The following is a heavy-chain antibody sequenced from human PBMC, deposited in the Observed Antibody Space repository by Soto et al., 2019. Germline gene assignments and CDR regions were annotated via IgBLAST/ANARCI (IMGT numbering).Heavy chain of an antibody. V-gene: IGHV4-34*01. CDR2: INHSGST. CDR3: ARGFYVLLRRPPGYIVV. CDR1: GGSFSGYY. Sequence: LSLSCAVYGGSFSGYYWDWIRQPPGKGLVCIGEINHSGSTNYNPSLKSRVTMSVDTSKNQFSLQLSSVTAADTAVYYCARGFYVLLRRPPGYIVVSCKATTVTGSS. D-gene: IGHD3-16*01. J-gene: IGHJ6*03.